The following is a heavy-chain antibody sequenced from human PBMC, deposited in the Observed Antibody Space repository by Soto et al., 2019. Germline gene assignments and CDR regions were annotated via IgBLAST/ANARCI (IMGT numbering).Heavy chain of an antibody. Sequence: SETLSLTCTVSGGSISSYYWSWIRQPPGKGLEWIGYIYYSGSTNCNPSLKSRVTISVDTSKNQFSLKLSSVTAADTAVYYYARGEDSSWYYFDYWGQGTLVTVSS. CDR1: GGSISSYY. CDR3: ARGEDSSWYYFDY. D-gene: IGHD6-13*01. V-gene: IGHV4-59*01. J-gene: IGHJ4*02. CDR2: IYYSGST.